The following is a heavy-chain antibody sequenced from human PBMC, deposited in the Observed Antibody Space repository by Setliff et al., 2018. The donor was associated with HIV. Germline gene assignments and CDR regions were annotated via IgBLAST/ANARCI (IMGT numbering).Heavy chain of an antibody. CDR3: AKDIIPAGLFHDL. D-gene: IGHD2-2*01. V-gene: IGHV3-7*01. Sequence: PGGSLRLSCAASGFTFSSYWMSWVRQAPGKGLEWVADIKQDGSKAYYMDSVKGRFTISRDNPKNSLYLQMNSLRAEDTALYYCAKDIIPAGLFHDLWGQGTLVTVSS. J-gene: IGHJ5*02. CDR2: IKQDGSKA. CDR1: GFTFSSYW.